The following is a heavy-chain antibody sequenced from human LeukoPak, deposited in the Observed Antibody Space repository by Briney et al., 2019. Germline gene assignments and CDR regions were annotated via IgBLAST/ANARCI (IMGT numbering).Heavy chain of an antibody. CDR1: GFTFSSHW. D-gene: IGHD3-10*01. J-gene: IGHJ3*02. CDR3: ARERSDGSGNRGFAFDI. V-gene: IGHV3-7*03. CDR2: INQDGSQK. Sequence: GGSLRLSCAASGFTFSSHWMSWVRLAPGKGLEWVANINQDGSQKCYVDSVKGRFTISRDNAKNSVYLEMNTLRAEDTAVYSCARERSDGSGNRGFAFDIWGQGTLVTVSS.